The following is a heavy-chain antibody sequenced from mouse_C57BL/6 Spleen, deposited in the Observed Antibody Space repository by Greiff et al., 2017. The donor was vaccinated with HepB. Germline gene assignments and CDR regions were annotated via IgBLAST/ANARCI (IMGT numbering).Heavy chain of an antibody. CDR1: GFSLTSYG. V-gene: IGHV2-2*01. D-gene: IGHD1-1*01. CDR2: IWSGGST. J-gene: IGHJ1*03. CDR3: ARGALREYFDV. Sequence: QVQLKESGPGLVQPSQSLSITCTVSGFSLTSYGVHWVRQSPGKGLEWLGVIWSGGSTDYNAAFISRLSISKDNSKSQVFFKMKSLQADDTAIYYSARGALREYFDVWGTGTTVTVSS.